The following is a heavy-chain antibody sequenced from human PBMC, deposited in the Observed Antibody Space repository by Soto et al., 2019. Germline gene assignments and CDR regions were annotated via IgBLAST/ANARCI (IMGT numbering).Heavy chain of an antibody. CDR3: AKGWCDS. V-gene: IGHV3-23*01. Sequence: EVQLLDSGGALVQPGGSPRLSCAASGFSFSSHVMSWVRQAPGKGLEWVSSISGSGGGTYYADSVKGRFIISRDNSKNTLDLQMNSLGVEDTAVYYCAKGWCDSWGQGTLVTVSS. J-gene: IGHJ5*01. CDR1: GFSFSSHV. CDR2: ISGSGGGT.